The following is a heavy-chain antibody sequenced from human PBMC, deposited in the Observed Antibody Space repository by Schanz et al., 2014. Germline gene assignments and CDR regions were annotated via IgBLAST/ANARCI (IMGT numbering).Heavy chain of an antibody. CDR1: GFTFSSYD. Sequence: EVQLVESGGYLVQPGGSLRLSCSASGFTFSSYDMHWVRQASGKGLEWVSSISSSGSYIHYADSVKGRFTISRDNAKNILFLQINSLRAEDTAVYYCARDQIIAAASLVDYWGHGTLXTVSS. D-gene: IGHD2-2*01. CDR2: ISSSGSYI. V-gene: IGHV3-21*01. J-gene: IGHJ4*01. CDR3: ARDQIIAAASLVDY.